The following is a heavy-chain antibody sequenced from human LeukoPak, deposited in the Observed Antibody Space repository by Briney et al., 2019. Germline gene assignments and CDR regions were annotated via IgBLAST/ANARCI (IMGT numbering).Heavy chain of an antibody. CDR3: ARDVTMVRGVSLLGY. D-gene: IGHD3-10*01. CDR1: GGSISSSNW. CDR2: IYHSGST. V-gene: IGHV4-4*02. Sequence: SGTLSLTCAVSGGSISSSNWWSWVRQPPGKGLEWIGEIYHSGSTNYNPSLKSRVTISVDKSKNQFSLKLSSVTAADTAVYYCARDVTMVRGVSLLGYWGQGTLVTVSS. J-gene: IGHJ4*02.